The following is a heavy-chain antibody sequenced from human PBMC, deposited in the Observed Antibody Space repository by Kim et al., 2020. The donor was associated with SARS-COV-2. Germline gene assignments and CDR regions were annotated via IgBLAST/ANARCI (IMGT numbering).Heavy chain of an antibody. D-gene: IGHD3-9*01. CDR2: IYPGDSDT. CDR3: ARRYDILTGYYDEYYFDY. CDR1: GYSFTSYW. J-gene: IGHJ4*02. Sequence: GESLKISCKGSGYSFTSYWIGWVRQMPGKGLEWMGIIYPGDSDTRYSPSFQGQVTIPADKSISTAYLQWSSLKASDTAMYYCARRYDILTGYYDEYYFDYWGQETLVTVSS. V-gene: IGHV5-51*01.